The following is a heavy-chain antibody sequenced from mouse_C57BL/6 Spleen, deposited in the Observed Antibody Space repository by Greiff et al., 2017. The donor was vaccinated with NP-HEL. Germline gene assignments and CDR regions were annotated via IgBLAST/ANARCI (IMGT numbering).Heavy chain of an antibody. CDR3: ARSRTTVVGRDY. CDR2: IHPNSGST. J-gene: IGHJ2*01. D-gene: IGHD1-1*01. CDR1: GYTFTSYW. V-gene: IGHV1-64*01. Sequence: VQLQQPGAELVKPGASVKLSCKASGYTFTSYWMHWVKQRPGQGLEWIGMIHPNSGSTNYNEKFKSKATLTVDKSSSTAYMQLSSLTSEDSAVYYCARSRTTVVGRDYWGQGTTLTVSS.